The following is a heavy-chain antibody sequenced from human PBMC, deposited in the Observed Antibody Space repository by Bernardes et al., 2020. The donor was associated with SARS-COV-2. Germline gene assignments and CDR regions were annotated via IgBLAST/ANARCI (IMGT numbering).Heavy chain of an antibody. Sequence: GESLKIPCKCSGYTFTNFCIGWVRQMPGKGLEWIGFISPTYSTSRYTPSFQGQVTISFDKSVNTAYLQWSSLKASDTAIYYCARDGYGDYLSLHLDSFDHWGHGTLVTVSS. CDR2: ISPTYSTS. CDR1: GYTFTNFC. D-gene: IGHD4-17*01. CDR3: ARDGYGDYLSLHLDSFDH. J-gene: IGHJ4*01. V-gene: IGHV5-51*01.